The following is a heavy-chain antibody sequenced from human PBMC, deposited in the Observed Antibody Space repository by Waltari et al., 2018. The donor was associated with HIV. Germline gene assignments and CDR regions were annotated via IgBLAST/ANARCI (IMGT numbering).Heavy chain of an antibody. CDR2: IWSDGYNK. CDR1: GFPVSSHG. V-gene: IGHV3-33*06. CDR3: VKERGPFNGFDI. J-gene: IGHJ3*02. D-gene: IGHD3-16*01. Sequence: QVYLIESGGGVVQPGGSLKLSCPASGFPVSSHGIHWGRQAPGKGLEWVAVIWSDGYNKFYADSVRGRFTFSRDNSKYTLSLQMNSLRAEDTALYYCVKERGPFNGFDIWGQGTMVTVSS.